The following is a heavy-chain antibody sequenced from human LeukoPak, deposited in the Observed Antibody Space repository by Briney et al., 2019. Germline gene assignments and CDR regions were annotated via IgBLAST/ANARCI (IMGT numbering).Heavy chain of an antibody. CDR2: IKTKTGGGTS. Sequence: GGSLRLSCAASGFTFSSNWMTWVRQGPGKGLEWVARIKTKTGGGTSDYGAPVRGRFIISREDSNDTLFLQMDNLKTEDTGVYYCATYSSGWKFEHWGQGTLVSVSS. V-gene: IGHV3-15*01. CDR1: GFTFSSNW. D-gene: IGHD6-19*01. J-gene: IGHJ4*02. CDR3: ATYSSGWKFEH.